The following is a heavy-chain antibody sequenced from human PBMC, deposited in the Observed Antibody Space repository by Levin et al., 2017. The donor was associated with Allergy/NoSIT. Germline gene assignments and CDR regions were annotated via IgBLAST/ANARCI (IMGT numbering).Heavy chain of an antibody. CDR2: IYYSGST. Sequence: SETLSLTCTVSGGSISSSSYYWGWIRQPPGKGLEWIGSIYYSGSTYYNPSLKSRVTISVDTSKNQFSLKLSSVTAADPAVYYCARPPTIPAAMTGETMDVWGKGTTVTVS. D-gene: IGHD2-2*01. V-gene: IGHV4-39*01. CDR1: GGSISSSSYY. CDR3: ARPPTIPAAMTGETMDV. J-gene: IGHJ6*03.